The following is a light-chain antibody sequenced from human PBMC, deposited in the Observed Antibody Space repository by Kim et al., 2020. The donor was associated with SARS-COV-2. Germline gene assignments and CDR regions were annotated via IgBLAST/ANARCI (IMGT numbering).Light chain of an antibody. Sequence: QRVTISGTGGSSNIGAGYDVNWYQQLPGTAPKLLIFGNNHRPSGVPDRFSGSKSGTSASLAITGLQAADEADFYCQSYDSSLSGYVFGSGTKVTVL. V-gene: IGLV1-40*01. CDR3: QSYDSSLSGYV. J-gene: IGLJ1*01. CDR2: GNN. CDR1: SSNIGAGYD.